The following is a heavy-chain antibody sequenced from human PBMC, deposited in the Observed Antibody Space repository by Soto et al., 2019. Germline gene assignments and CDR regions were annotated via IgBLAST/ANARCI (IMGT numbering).Heavy chain of an antibody. D-gene: IGHD4-17*01. CDR3: AKDFLPATVTTHFDY. J-gene: IGHJ4*02. V-gene: IGHV3-30*18. CDR2: ISYDGSNK. CDR1: GFTFSSYG. Sequence: QVQLVESGGGVVQPGRSLRLSCAASGFTFSSYGMHWVRQAPGKGLEWVAVISYDGSNKYYADSVKGRFTISRDNSKNTLYLQMNRLRAEDTAVYYCAKDFLPATVTTHFDYWGQGTLVTVSS.